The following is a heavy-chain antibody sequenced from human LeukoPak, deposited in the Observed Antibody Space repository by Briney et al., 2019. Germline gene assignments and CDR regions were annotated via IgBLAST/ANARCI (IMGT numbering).Heavy chain of an antibody. CDR1: GFTFSSYW. D-gene: IGHD3-10*01. J-gene: IGHJ4*02. Sequence: GGSLRLSCVASGFTFSSYWMSWVRQAPGKGLEWVANIKQDGSEKYYVDSVKGRFTISRDNAKNSLYLQMNSLRAEDTAVYYCARDHRSGIYWGQGTLVTVSS. V-gene: IGHV3-7*01. CDR3: ARDHRSGIY. CDR2: IKQDGSEK.